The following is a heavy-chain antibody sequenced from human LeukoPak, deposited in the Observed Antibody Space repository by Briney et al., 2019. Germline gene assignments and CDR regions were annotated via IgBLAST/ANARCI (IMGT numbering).Heavy chain of an antibody. Sequence: PGGSLRLSCAASGFTFSSYSMNWVRQAPGKGLEWVSYISSSGSTIYYADSVKGRFTISRDNAKNSLYLQMNSLRAEDTAVYYCARDAPSVAVAAFAELFDYWGQGTLVTVSS. CDR3: ARDAPSVAVAAFAELFDY. J-gene: IGHJ4*02. CDR1: GFTFSSYS. D-gene: IGHD6-19*01. CDR2: ISSSGSTI. V-gene: IGHV3-48*04.